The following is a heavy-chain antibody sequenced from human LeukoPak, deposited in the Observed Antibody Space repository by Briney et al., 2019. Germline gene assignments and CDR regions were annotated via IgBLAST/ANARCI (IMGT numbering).Heavy chain of an antibody. Sequence: GGSLRLSCAASGFTFSSYAMSWVRQAPGKGLEWVSAISGSGGSTYYADSVKGRFTISRDNSKNTLYLQMNSLRAEDTAVYYCAKDHEQWLVRGRFDYWGQGTLVTVSS. CDR2: ISGSGGST. CDR3: AKDHEQWLVRGRFDY. J-gene: IGHJ4*02. V-gene: IGHV3-23*01. CDR1: GFTFSSYA. D-gene: IGHD6-19*01.